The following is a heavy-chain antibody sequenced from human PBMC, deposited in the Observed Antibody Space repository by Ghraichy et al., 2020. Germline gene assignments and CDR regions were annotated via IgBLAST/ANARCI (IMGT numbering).Heavy chain of an antibody. CDR1: GGSISGYY. CDR3: ARTPHTAARPWWFDP. CDR2: IYYGGST. Sequence: SETLSLTCTVSGGSISGYYWTWIRQPPGKRLEWIGYIYYGGSTDYNPSLKSRVTISLDSSKNQFSLKLRSVTATDTAVYFCARTPHTAARPWWFDPWVQGKLVTVS. J-gene: IGHJ5*02. D-gene: IGHD6-6*01. V-gene: IGHV4-59*01.